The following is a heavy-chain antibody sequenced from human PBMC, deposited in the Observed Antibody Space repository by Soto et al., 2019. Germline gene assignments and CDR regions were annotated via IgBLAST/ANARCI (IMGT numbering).Heavy chain of an antibody. CDR3: TRDRPIDY. CDR2: IGSSTSYT. J-gene: IGHJ4*02. V-gene: IGHV3-21*01. CDR1: GFTFSSYS. Sequence: GGSLRLSCAASGFTFSSYSMNWVRQAPGKGLEWVSTIGSSTSYTYYADSVKGRFTISRDNARNSLYLQMNSLRAEDTAVYYCTRDRPIDYWGQGTLVTVSS.